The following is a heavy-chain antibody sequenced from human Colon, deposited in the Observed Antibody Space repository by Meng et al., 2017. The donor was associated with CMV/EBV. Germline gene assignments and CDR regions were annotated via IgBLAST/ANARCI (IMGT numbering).Heavy chain of an antibody. CDR3: ARYTASAGTSGFDP. D-gene: IGHD6-13*01. V-gene: IGHV1-2*02. CDR1: GGTFSSYA. J-gene: IGHJ5*02. Sequence: ASVKVSCKASGGTFSSYAISWVRQAPGQGLEWMGWIEPSSGGTDYAQKFQGRVTMTRDTSLNTAYMELSKVTSDDTAVYYCARYTASAGTSGFDPWGQGPLVTVSS. CDR2: IEPSSGGT.